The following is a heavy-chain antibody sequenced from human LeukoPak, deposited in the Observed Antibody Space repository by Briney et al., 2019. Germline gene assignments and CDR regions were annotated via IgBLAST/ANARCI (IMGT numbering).Heavy chain of an antibody. CDR2: INPSGGST. CDR1: GYTFTSYY. Sequence: GASVKVSCKASGYTFTSYYMHWVRQAPGQGLEWMGIINPSGGSTSYAQKFQGRVTMTRDTSTSTVYMELSGLRSEDTAVYYCARDPGWLRYFDYWGQGTLVTVSS. CDR3: ARDPGWLRYFDY. V-gene: IGHV1-46*01. J-gene: IGHJ4*02. D-gene: IGHD6-19*01.